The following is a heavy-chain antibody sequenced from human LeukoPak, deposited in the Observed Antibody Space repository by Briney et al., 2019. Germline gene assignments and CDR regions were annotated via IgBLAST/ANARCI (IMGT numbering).Heavy chain of an antibody. CDR1: GGSFSGYC. Sequence: PSETLSLTCAVYGGSFSGYCWSWIRQPPGKGLEWIGEINHSGGTNYNPSLKSRVTISVDTSKNQFSLKLSSVTAADTAVYYCARKRGYYYDSFQPYDYWGQGTLVTVSS. D-gene: IGHD3-22*01. CDR3: ARKRGYYYDSFQPYDY. CDR2: INHSGGT. V-gene: IGHV4-34*01. J-gene: IGHJ4*02.